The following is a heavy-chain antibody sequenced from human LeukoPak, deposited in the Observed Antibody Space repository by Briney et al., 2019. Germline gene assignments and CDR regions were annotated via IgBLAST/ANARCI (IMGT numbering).Heavy chain of an antibody. CDR1: GDSMSNSW. D-gene: IGHD6-19*01. J-gene: IGHJ4*02. CDR3: ARKYSSGWYS. Sequence: NASETLSLTCTVSGDSMSNSWWAWIRQPPGKGLEWIGYIYHSGTPTSYNPSLKSRVTIAIDTSRNQFSLKLSSVTAADTAVYYCARKYSSGWYSWGQGTLVTVSS. CDR2: IYHSGTPT. V-gene: IGHV4-59*12.